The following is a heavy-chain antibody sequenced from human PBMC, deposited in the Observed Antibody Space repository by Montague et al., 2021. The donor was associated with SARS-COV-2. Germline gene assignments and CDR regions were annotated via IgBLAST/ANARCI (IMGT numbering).Heavy chain of an antibody. Sequence: CAISGDSVSSNRAAWNWIRQSPSRGLEWLGRTYYRSKWYNDYAVSVKNRITINPDTSKNQFSLQLNSVTPEDTAVYYCARDDPYCTNGVCYTGNWFDPWGQGTLVTVSS. CDR1: GDSVSSNRAA. CDR3: ARDDPYCTNGVCYTGNWFDP. V-gene: IGHV6-1*01. J-gene: IGHJ5*02. CDR2: TYYRSKWYN. D-gene: IGHD2-8*01.